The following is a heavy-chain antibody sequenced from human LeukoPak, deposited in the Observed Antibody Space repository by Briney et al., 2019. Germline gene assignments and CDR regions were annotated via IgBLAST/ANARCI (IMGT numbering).Heavy chain of an antibody. Sequence: GGSLRLSCATSGFTFSSYWMYWVSQAPGKGLVWVSRINTDGSSIGYADSVRGRITISRDNAKNTLHLQMSSLRAEDTAVYYCAKDQKDGYCSGGSCYTYYYYFYGMDVWGQGTTVTVSS. CDR3: AKDQKDGYCSGGSCYTYYYYFYGMDV. V-gene: IGHV3-74*01. CDR1: GFTFSSYW. D-gene: IGHD2-15*01. J-gene: IGHJ6*02. CDR2: INTDGSSI.